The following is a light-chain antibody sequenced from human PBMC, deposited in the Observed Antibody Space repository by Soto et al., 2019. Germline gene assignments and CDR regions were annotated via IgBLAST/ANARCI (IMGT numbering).Light chain of an antibody. CDR3: QQSYSTPPWT. V-gene: IGKV1-39*01. J-gene: IGKJ1*01. Sequence: DIQMTQSPSSLSASVGDRVTITCRASQSISSYLNWYQQKPGKAPKLLIYAASSLQSGVPSRFSGSGSWTDFTLTISSLQPEDFATYYCQQSYSTPPWTCGQGTKVEIK. CDR2: AAS. CDR1: QSISSY.